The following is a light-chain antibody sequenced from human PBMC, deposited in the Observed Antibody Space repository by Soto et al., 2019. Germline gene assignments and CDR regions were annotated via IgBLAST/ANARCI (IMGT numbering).Light chain of an antibody. CDR1: SGDIGSYNR. CDR3: SSYAGSSNV. V-gene: IGLV2-14*01. J-gene: IGLJ1*01. Sequence: QSALAQPASVSGSPGQSITISCTGTSGDIGSYNRVSWYQQHPGKAPKLIIYEVTDRPSGVSNRFSGSKSGDTASLTVSGLQAEDEADYYCSSYAGSSNVFGTGTKVTVL. CDR2: EVT.